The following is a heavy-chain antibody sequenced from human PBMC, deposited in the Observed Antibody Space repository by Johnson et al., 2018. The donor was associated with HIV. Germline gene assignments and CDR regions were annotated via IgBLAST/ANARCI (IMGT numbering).Heavy chain of an antibody. CDR3: TTDVTMIVVVDRAFDI. V-gene: IGHV3-15*01. CDR1: GFTFNNAW. CDR2: IKSKTDGGTT. Sequence: VESGGGLVQPGGSLRLSCAASGFTFNNAWMSWVRQAPGKGLEWVGRIKSKTDGGTTDYAAPVKGRFTISRDDSKNMLYLQMNSLKTEDTAVYYCTTDVTMIVVVDRAFDIWGQGTMVTVSS. D-gene: IGHD3-22*01. J-gene: IGHJ3*02.